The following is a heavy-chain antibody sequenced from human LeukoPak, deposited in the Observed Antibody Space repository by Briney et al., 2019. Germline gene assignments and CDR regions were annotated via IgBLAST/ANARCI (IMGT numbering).Heavy chain of an antibody. CDR2: ISSSSSYI. Sequence: GGSLRLSCAASGFTFSSYSMNWVRQAPGKGLEWVSSISSSSSYIYYADSVKGRFTISRDNAKNSLYLQMNSLRAEDTAVYYCARHIAAAGYWYFDLWGRGTLVTVSS. CDR3: ARHIAAAGYWYFDL. CDR1: GFTFSSYS. D-gene: IGHD6-13*01. J-gene: IGHJ2*01. V-gene: IGHV3-21*01.